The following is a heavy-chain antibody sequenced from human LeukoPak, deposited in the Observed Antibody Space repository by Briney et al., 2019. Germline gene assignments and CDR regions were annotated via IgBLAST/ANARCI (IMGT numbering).Heavy chain of an antibody. CDR2: ISAYNGNT. Sequence: ASVKVSCKASGYTFTSYGISWVRQAPGQGLEWMGWISAYNGNTNYAQKLQGRVTMTTDTSTSTAYMELRSLRSDDTAVYYCARGQYVLLWFGDDMGAFDIWGQGTTVTVSS. D-gene: IGHD3-10*01. J-gene: IGHJ3*02. CDR3: ARGQYVLLWFGDDMGAFDI. CDR1: GYTFTSYG. V-gene: IGHV1-18*01.